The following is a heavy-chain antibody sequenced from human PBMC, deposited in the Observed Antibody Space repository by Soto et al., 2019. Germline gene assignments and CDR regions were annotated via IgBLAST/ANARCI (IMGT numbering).Heavy chain of an antibody. D-gene: IGHD3-22*01. V-gene: IGHV1-18*04. CDR2: ISGYKGNT. CDR1: VYTFTNYG. J-gene: IGHJ6*02. Sequence: QVQLVESGAEVKKPGASVKVSCKASVYTFTNYGISWVRQAPGQGREWMGWISGYKGNTKYAKKVQGRVTMTTDTPTNTAYMDLRSLRSDDTAGYYCAGDREYYYDSSGNYYYHYGMDVWGQGTTVTVS. CDR3: AGDREYYYDSSGNYYYHYGMDV.